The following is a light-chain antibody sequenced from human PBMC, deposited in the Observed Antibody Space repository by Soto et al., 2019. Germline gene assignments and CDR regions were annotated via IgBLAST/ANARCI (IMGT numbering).Light chain of an antibody. J-gene: IGLJ1*01. CDR2: EGS. V-gene: IGLV2-23*01. CDR1: SGDVGGYYY. CDR3: CSYAGSSTYV. Sequence: QSALTQPASVSGSPGQSITISCTGTSGDVGGYYYVSWYQQLPGKAPKLMIYEGSKRPSGVSNRFSGSKSGNTASLTISGLQAEDEADYYCCSYAGSSTYVFGTGTKVTVL.